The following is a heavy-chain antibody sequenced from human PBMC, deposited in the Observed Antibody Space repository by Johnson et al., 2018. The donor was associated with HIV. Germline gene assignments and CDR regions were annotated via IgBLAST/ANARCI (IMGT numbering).Heavy chain of an antibody. J-gene: IGHJ3*02. V-gene: IGHV3-33*01. Sequence: QVQLVESGGGVVQPGRSLRLSCAASGFTFSSYGMHWVRQAPGKGLEWVAVIWYDGSNKYYADSVKGRFTISRDNSKNTLYLQMNSLRAEDTALYYCARGVGGAGDDAFDIWGQGTRVTVSS. CDR2: IWYDGSNK. D-gene: IGHD2-8*01. CDR3: ARGVGGAGDDAFDI. CDR1: GFTFSSYG.